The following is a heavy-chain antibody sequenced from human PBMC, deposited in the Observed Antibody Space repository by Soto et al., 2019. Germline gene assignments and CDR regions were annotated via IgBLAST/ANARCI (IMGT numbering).Heavy chain of an antibody. CDR2: IYPGGGT. J-gene: IGHJ4*02. V-gene: IGHV4-38-2*02. CDR3: ARKGYYPSGRINLFDS. Sequence: SETLSLTCTVAGHSINSDYYWCWIRQPPGKGLEWIGSIYPGGGTNYNPSLKSRVTISIDTSKNQFSLRLTSVTAADTAMYYCARKGYYPSGRINLFDSWGQGTLVTVSS. CDR1: GHSINSDYY. D-gene: IGHD3-10*01.